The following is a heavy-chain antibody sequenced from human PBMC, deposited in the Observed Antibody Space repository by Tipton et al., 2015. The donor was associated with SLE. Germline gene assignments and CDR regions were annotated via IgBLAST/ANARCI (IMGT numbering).Heavy chain of an antibody. Sequence: TLSLTCNVSGDSISSSYWTWIWQPPGKGLGWIGYIYYSGSTNYNPPLKSRVTISLEMSQNRFSLKPTSVTAADTALYFCARGVAERLGLDFWGQGSLVTVSS. CDR2: IYYSGST. J-gene: IGHJ4*02. D-gene: IGHD6-19*01. CDR1: GDSISSSY. CDR3: ARGVAERLGLDF. V-gene: IGHV4-59*01.